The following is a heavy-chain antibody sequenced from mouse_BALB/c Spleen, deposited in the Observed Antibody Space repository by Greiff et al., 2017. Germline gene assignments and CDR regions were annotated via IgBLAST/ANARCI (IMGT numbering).Heavy chain of an antibody. V-gene: IGHV3-8*02. Sequence: EVKLMESGPSLVKPSQTLSLTCSVTGDSITSGYWNWIRKFPGNKLEYMGYISYSGSTYYNPSLKSRISITRDTSKNQYYLQLNSVTTEDTATYYCASLDSSGSWFAYWGQGTLVTVSA. CDR2: ISYSGST. CDR3: ASLDSSGSWFAY. J-gene: IGHJ3*01. D-gene: IGHD3-2*01. CDR1: GDSITSGY.